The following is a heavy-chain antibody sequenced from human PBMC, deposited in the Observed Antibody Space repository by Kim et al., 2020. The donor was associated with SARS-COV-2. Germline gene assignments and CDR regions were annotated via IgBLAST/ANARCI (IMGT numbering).Heavy chain of an antibody. D-gene: IGHD3-10*01. Sequence: SETLSLTCTVSGGSISSYYWSWIRQPPGKGLEWIGYIYYSGSTNYNPSLKSRVTISVDTSKNQFSLKLSSVTAADTAVYYCASSMVRGALFDYWGQGTLVTVSS. CDR3: ASSMVRGALFDY. CDR1: GGSISSYY. J-gene: IGHJ4*02. CDR2: IYYSGST. V-gene: IGHV4-59*08.